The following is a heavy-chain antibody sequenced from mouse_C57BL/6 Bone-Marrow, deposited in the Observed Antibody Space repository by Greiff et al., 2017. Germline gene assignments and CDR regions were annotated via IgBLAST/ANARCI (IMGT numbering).Heavy chain of an antibody. J-gene: IGHJ2*01. V-gene: IGHV1-50*01. Sequence: QVQLQQPGAELVKPGASVKLSCKASGYTFTSYWMQWVKQRPGQGLEWIGEIYPSDSYTNYNQNFKGKATLTVDTSSTTAYMQLSSLTSEDSAVYYCARKGDGYYYFDYWGQGTTLTVST. CDR2: IYPSDSYT. D-gene: IGHD2-3*01. CDR1: GYTFTSYW. CDR3: ARKGDGYYYFDY.